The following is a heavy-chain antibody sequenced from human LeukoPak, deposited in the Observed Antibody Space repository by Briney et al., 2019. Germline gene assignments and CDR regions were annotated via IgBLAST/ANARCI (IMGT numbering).Heavy chain of an antibody. CDR1: GFTFSSYA. J-gene: IGHJ4*02. CDR3: ARVGVGTVAGNYFDD. V-gene: IGHV3-30-3*01. D-gene: IGHD6-19*01. Sequence: GGSLRLSCAASGFTFSSYAMHWVRQAPGKGLEWVAVISYDGSNKYYADSVKGRFTISRDNSKNTLYLQMNSLRAEDTAVYHCARVGVGTVAGNYFDDWGQGTLVTVSS. CDR2: ISYDGSNK.